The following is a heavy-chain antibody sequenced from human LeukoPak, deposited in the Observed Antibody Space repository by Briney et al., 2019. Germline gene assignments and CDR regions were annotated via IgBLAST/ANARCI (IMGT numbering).Heavy chain of an antibody. V-gene: IGHV4-34*01. J-gene: IGHJ4*02. CDR1: GGSFSGYY. Sequence: SETLSLTCAVYGGSFSGYYWSWIRQPPGKGLEWIGEINHSGSTNYNPSLKSRVTISVDTSKNQFSLKLSSVTAADTAVHYCARGDYGDYDYWGQGTLVTVSS. CDR3: ARGDYGDYDY. D-gene: IGHD4-17*01. CDR2: INHSGST.